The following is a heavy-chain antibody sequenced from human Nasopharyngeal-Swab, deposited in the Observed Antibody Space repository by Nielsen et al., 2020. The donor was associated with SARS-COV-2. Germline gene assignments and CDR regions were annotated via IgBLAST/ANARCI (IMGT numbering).Heavy chain of an antibody. D-gene: IGHD3-9*01. Sequence: ASVKVSCKASGYTFTSYYMHWVRRAPGQGLEWVGIINPSGGSTSYAQKFQGRVTMTRDTSTSTVYMELSSLRSEDTAVYYCARSNGILTGFFDYWGQGTLVTVSS. CDR3: ARSNGILTGFFDY. V-gene: IGHV1-46*01. CDR2: INPSGGST. J-gene: IGHJ4*02. CDR1: GYTFTSYY.